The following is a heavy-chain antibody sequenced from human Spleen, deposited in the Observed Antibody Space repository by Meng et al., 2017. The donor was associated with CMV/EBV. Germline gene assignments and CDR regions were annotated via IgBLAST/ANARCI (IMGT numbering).Heavy chain of an antibody. J-gene: IGHJ5*02. V-gene: IGHV4-39*07. CDR1: GGSIRSSSYY. CDR2: IYYSGST. CDR3: ARDSRGGWFDP. Sequence: TVSGGSIRSSSYYWGWIRQPPGKGLEWIGSIYYSGSTYYNPSLKSRVTISVDTSKNQFSLKLSSVTAADTAVYYCARDSRGGWFDPWGQGTLVTVSS.